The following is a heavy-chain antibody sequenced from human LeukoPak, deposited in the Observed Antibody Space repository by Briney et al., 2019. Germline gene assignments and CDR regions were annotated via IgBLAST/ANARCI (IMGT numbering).Heavy chain of an antibody. J-gene: IGHJ6*02. V-gene: IGHV3-23*01. CDR2: IPGSGGAT. CDR1: GFTFSSYA. CDR3: ARARPWDSSRSYYFGMDV. D-gene: IGHD3-22*01. Sequence: GGSLRLSCEASGFTFSSYAIRWDRQAPGTGLEWVSSIPGSGGATYYADSVGGRFSISRDSSKNTVYQQMNSLRDEDTAVYYCARARPWDSSRSYYFGMDVWGHGTTVTVSS.